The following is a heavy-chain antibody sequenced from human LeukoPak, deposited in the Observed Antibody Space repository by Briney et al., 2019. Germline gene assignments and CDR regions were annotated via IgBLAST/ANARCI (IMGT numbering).Heavy chain of an antibody. V-gene: IGHV3-15*01. Sequence: GGSLRLSCAASGFTFTKAWMNWVRQAPGKGLEWVGHIQSKPDGGTADYAAPVKGRFTISRDDSKNTLYLVINSLRTEDTAVYYCTTRGHLRGIDHWGQGTLVTVSS. J-gene: IGHJ4*02. CDR2: IQSKPDGGTA. CDR3: TTRGHLRGIDH. CDR1: GFTFTKAW. D-gene: IGHD3-10*01.